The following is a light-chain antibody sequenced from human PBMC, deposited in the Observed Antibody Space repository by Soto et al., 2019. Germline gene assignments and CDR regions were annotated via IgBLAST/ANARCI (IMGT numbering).Light chain of an antibody. CDR3: QQSYSTPWT. CDR2: AAS. V-gene: IGKV1-39*01. CDR1: QSISSY. J-gene: IGKJ1*01. Sequence: DIQMTQSPSSLSASVGDRVTITCRASQSISSYLNWYQQKPGKAPKLLIYAASSLQSGVPSRFSGRGSGTDFTLTISSLQPEDFATYYSQQSYSTPWTFGQGTKVEIK.